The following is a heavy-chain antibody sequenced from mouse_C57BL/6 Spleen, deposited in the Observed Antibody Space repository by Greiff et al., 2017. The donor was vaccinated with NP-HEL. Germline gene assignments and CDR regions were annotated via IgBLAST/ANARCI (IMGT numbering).Heavy chain of an antibody. Sequence: VQLQQSGAELARPGASVKMSCTASGYTFTSYTMHWVKQRPGQGLEWIGYINPSSGYTKYNQKFKDKATLTADKSSSTAYMQLSSLTSEDAAVYYCAVYYDKKYVDYWGQGTTLTVSS. CDR1: GYTFTSYT. V-gene: IGHV1-4*01. D-gene: IGHD2-4*01. CDR2: INPSSGYT. J-gene: IGHJ2*01. CDR3: AVYYDKKYVDY.